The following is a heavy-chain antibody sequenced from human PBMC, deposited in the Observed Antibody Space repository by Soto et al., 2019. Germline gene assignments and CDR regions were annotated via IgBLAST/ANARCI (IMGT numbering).Heavy chain of an antibody. V-gene: IGHV1-69*13. CDR3: ARDNVGYCTNGVCSDY. CDR2: IIPIFGTA. Sequence: SVKVSCKASGGTFSSYAISWVRQAPGQGLEWMGGIIPIFGTANYAQKFQGRVTITADESTSTAYMELSSLRSEDTAVYYCARDNVGYCTNGVCSDYWGQGTLVTVSS. D-gene: IGHD2-8*01. J-gene: IGHJ4*02. CDR1: GGTFSSYA.